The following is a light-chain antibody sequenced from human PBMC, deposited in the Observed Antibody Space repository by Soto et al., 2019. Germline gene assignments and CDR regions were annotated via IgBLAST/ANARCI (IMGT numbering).Light chain of an antibody. V-gene: IGLV1-40*01. CDR3: AAWDDSLSGVI. Sequence: QSVLTQPPSVSGAPGQRVTISCTGNNSNLGAGYDVHWYQQLPGAAPKLVIFGNRNRPSGVPERFSGSKSGTSASLAITGLQAEDEADYYCAAWDDSLSGVIFGGGTQLTVL. CDR1: NSNLGAGYD. CDR2: GNR. J-gene: IGLJ2*01.